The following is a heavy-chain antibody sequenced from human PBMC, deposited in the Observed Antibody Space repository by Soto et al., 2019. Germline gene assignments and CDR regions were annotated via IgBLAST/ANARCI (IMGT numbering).Heavy chain of an antibody. CDR2: IIPIFGTA. V-gene: IGHV1-69*13. CDR1: GGTFSSYS. Sequence: SVEVSCKASGGTFSSYSISWVRQAPGQGLEWMGGIIPIFGTANYAQKFQGRVTITADESTSTAYMELSSLRSEDTAVYYCARPYYYDTNWFDPWGQGTLVTVSS. CDR3: ARPYYYDTNWFDP. D-gene: IGHD3-22*01. J-gene: IGHJ5*02.